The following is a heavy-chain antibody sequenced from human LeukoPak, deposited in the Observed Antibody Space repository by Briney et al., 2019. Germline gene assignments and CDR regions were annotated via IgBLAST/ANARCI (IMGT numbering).Heavy chain of an antibody. CDR3: AKDMDLRVATITGTIDY. CDR1: GFTFDDYA. V-gene: IGHV3-9*01. D-gene: IGHD5-12*01. Sequence: GRSLRLSCAASGFTFDDYAMHWVRQAPGKGLEWVSGISWNSGSIGYADSVKGRFTISRDNAKNSLYLQMNSLRAEDTALYYCAKDMDLRVATITGTIDYWGQGTLVTVSS. J-gene: IGHJ4*02. CDR2: ISWNSGSI.